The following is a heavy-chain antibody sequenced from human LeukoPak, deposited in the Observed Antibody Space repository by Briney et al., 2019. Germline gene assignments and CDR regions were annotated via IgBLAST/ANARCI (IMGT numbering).Heavy chain of an antibody. CDR2: IYPGDSDT. J-gene: IGHJ4*02. CDR1: GYSFTSYW. V-gene: IGHV5-51*01. Sequence: GESLKISCKGSGYSFTSYWIGRVRQMPGKGVEGMGIIYPGDSDTRYSPSLQGQVTISADKSISTAYLQWSSLKASDTAMYYCARAGYYDSSGQYYFDYWGQGTLVTVSS. CDR3: ARAGYYDSSGQYYFDY. D-gene: IGHD3-22*01.